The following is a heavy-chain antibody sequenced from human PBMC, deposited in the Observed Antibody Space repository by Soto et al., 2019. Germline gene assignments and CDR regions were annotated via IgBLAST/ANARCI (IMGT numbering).Heavy chain of an antibody. V-gene: IGHV3-23*01. D-gene: IGHD2-2*02. CDR2: INGRGDKT. CDR1: GFTLSSHA. Sequence: GGSLRLSCAASGFTLSSHAMNWVRQAPGKGPEWASTINGRGDKTFNAESVKGRFTISRDESKNTLFLQMNSLRAEDTAVYYCVKADGCAAGTCYTGTYWYFDLWGRGTLVTVSS. J-gene: IGHJ2*01. CDR3: VKADGCAAGTCYTGTYWYFDL.